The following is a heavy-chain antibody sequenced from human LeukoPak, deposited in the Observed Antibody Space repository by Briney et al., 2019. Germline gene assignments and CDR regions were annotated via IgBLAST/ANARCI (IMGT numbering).Heavy chain of an antibody. Sequence: GGSLRLSCAASGFTFSSYAMSWVRQAPGKGLEWVSAISGSGGSTYYADSVKGRFTISRDNSKNTLYLQMNSLRAEDTAVYYCAKVGSGSSHYYYYMDVWGKGTTVTVSS. CDR3: AKVGSGSSHYYYYMDV. D-gene: IGHD1-26*01. J-gene: IGHJ6*03. CDR2: ISGSGGST. V-gene: IGHV3-23*01. CDR1: GFTFSSYA.